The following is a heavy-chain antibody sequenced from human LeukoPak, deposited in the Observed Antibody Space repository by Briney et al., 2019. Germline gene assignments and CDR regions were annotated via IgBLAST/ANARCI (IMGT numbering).Heavy chain of an antibody. D-gene: IGHD2-2*01. V-gene: IGHV3-30*01. J-gene: IGHJ6*02. Sequence: PGGSLRLSCAASGFTFSSYATHWVRQAPGKGLEWVAVISYDGSNKYYADSVKGRFTISRDNSKNTLYLQMNSLRAEDTAVYYCAKVGMVEYQLLDYYGMDVWGQGTTVTVSS. CDR3: AKVGMVEYQLLDYYGMDV. CDR1: GFTFSSYA. CDR2: ISYDGSNK.